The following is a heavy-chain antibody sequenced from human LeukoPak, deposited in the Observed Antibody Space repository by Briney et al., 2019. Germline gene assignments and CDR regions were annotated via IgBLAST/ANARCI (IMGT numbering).Heavy chain of an antibody. CDR1: GFTFSSYP. CDR2: ISGGGDVT. CDR3: ATDSNPFDF. J-gene: IGHJ4*02. Sequence: GGSLRLSCAASGFTFSSYPMAWVRQAPGKGLEWISRISGGGDVTYYTDSVKGRFTISRDNSKNTLFLQMNSLRAEDTAIYFCATDSNPFDFWGQGTLVTVSS. D-gene: IGHD6-13*01. V-gene: IGHV3-23*01.